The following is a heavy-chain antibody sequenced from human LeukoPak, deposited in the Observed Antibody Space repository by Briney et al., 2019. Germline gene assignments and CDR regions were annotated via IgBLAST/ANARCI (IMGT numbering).Heavy chain of an antibody. J-gene: IGHJ4*02. V-gene: IGHV4-38-2*02. CDR1: GYSISSGYS. CDR3: ARDGYNYVLDY. Sequence: SETLSLTCTVSGYSISSGYSWSWIRQPPGKGLEWIGEINHSGSTNYNPSLKSRVTISVDTSKNQFSLKLSSLTAADTAVYYCARDGYNYVLDYWGQGTLVTVSS. D-gene: IGHD5-24*01. CDR2: INHSGST.